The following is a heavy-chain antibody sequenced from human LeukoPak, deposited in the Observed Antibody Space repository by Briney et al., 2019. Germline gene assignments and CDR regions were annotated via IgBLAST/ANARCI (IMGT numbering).Heavy chain of an antibody. Sequence: PTGGSLRLSCAASGFTFSSYEMNWVRQAPGKGLEWVSYISSSGSTIYYADSVKGRFTISRDNAKNSLYLQMNGLRAEDTAVYYCARSSGYDYYYYYGMDVWGQGTTVTVSS. D-gene: IGHD5-12*01. CDR1: GFTFSSYE. CDR2: ISSSGSTI. V-gene: IGHV3-48*03. CDR3: ARSSGYDYYYYYGMDV. J-gene: IGHJ6*02.